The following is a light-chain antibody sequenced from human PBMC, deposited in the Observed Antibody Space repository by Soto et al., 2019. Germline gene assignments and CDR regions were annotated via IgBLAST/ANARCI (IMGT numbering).Light chain of an antibody. CDR2: DVS. V-gene: IGKV1-12*01. Sequence: DIRMSQSPSSVSASVGDRVTITCRASQGISSWLAWYQQKPGKAPNLLISDVSTLQSGVPSRFSGSGSGTEFTLTISSLQPEDFATYYCQQANSFPITFGQGTRLEIK. CDR1: QGISSW. J-gene: IGKJ5*01. CDR3: QQANSFPIT.